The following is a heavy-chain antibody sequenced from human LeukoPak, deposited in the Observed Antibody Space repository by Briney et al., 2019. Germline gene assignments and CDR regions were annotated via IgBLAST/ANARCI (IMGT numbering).Heavy chain of an antibody. Sequence: PGGSLRLSCAASGFTFSSYSMAWVRQAPGKGLEWVSYITTSGSSIYYADSVKGRFTISRDNAKNSLYLQMNSLRAEDTAVYYCARGGISSWSQANWFDPWGQGTLVTVSS. V-gene: IGHV3-21*05. D-gene: IGHD6-13*01. CDR1: GFTFSSYS. CDR3: ARGGISSWSQANWFDP. J-gene: IGHJ5*02. CDR2: ITTSGSSI.